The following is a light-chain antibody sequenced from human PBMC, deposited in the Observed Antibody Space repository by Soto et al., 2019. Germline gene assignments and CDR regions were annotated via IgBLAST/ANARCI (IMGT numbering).Light chain of an antibody. V-gene: IGKV1-39*01. J-gene: IGKJ4*01. CDR3: QQSYDILALT. Sequence: DIQMTQSPSSLSASVGSRVTITCRASQSIDNFLNWYQQKPGRAPKRLIYAASSLQSGVPSRFSGSGYGTDFTLIISSLQPEDFATYYCQQSYDILALTFGGGTKVEIE. CDR2: AAS. CDR1: QSIDNF.